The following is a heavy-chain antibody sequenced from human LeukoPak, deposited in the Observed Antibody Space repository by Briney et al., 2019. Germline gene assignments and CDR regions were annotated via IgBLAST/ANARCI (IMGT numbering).Heavy chain of an antibody. CDR3: ARDPDRSSGWYEYYGMDV. J-gene: IGHJ6*02. V-gene: IGHV1-69*01. CDR2: IIPIFGTA. Sequence: PVKVSCKASGGTFSSYAIGWVRQAPGQGLEWMGGIIPIFGTANYAQKFQGRVTITADESTSTAYMELSSLRSEDTAVYYCARDPDRSSGWYEYYGMDVWGQGTTVTVSS. D-gene: IGHD6-19*01. CDR1: GGTFSSYA.